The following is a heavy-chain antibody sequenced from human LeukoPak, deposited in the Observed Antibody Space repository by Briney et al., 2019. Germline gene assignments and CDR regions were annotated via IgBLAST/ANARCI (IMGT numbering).Heavy chain of an antibody. J-gene: IGHJ6*03. CDR1: GYTFTGYY. D-gene: IGHD4-23*01. CDR2: INPNSGGT. V-gene: IGHV1-2*02. CDR3: ARGVVTPGSYYYYYMDV. Sequence: RRASVKVSCKASGYTFTGYYMHWVRQAPGQGLEWMGWINPNSGGTNYAQKFQGRVTMTRDTSISTAYMELSSLRSEDTAVYYCARGVVTPGSYYYYYMDVWGKGTTVTVSS.